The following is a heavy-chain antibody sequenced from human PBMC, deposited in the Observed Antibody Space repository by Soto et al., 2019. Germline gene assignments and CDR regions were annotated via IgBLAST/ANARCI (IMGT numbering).Heavy chain of an antibody. D-gene: IGHD4-17*01. CDR3: ARDTDLTLVTTLDY. CDR2: INISNGNT. Sequence: VASVKVSCKASGYTFKSYQIYWVRQAPGQRLECMGWINISNGNTEYSQNFQGRVTMTRDTSASTAYMELSSLRSEGTAVYYCARDTDLTLVTTLDYWGQGTPVTVSS. V-gene: IGHV1-3*04. J-gene: IGHJ4*02. CDR1: GYTFKSYQ.